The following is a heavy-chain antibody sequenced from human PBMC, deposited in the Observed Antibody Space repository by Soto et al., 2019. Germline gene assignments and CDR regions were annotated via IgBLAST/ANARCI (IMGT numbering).Heavy chain of an antibody. CDR1: GFTFSSYD. Sequence: PGGSLRLSCAASGFTFSSYDMHWVRQATGKGLEWVSAIGTAGDTYYPGSVKGRFTISRENAKNSLYLQMNSLRAGDTAVYYCARALPVWSGYSDVDAFDIWGQGTMVTVSS. J-gene: IGHJ3*02. CDR2: IGTAGDT. D-gene: IGHD3-3*01. CDR3: ARALPVWSGYSDVDAFDI. V-gene: IGHV3-13*01.